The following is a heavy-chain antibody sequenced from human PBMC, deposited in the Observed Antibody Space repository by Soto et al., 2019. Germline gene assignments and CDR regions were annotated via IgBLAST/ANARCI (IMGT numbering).Heavy chain of an antibody. J-gene: IGHJ3*02. CDR1: GGSISSGGYY. CDR3: ARGTTPDAFDI. V-gene: IGHV4-31*03. D-gene: IGHD4-17*01. Sequence: SETLPLTCTVSGGSISSGGYYWSWIRQHPGKGLEWIGYIYYSGSTYYNPSLKSRVTISVDTSKNQFSLKLSSVTAADTAVYYCARGTTPDAFDIWGQGTMVTVSS. CDR2: IYYSGST.